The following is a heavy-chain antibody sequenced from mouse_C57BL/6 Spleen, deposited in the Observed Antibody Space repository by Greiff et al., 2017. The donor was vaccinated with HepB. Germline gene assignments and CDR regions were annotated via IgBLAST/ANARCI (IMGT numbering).Heavy chain of an antibody. CDR1: GYAFSSSW. D-gene: IGHD2-4*01. V-gene: IGHV1-82*01. Sequence: QVQLQQSGPELVKPGASVTISCKASGYAFSSSWMNWVKQRPGKGLEWIGRIYPGDGDTNYNGKFKGKAKLTADKSSSTAYMQLGSLTSEDSAVYFCARERDYGWYFDGWGTGTTVTVSS. CDR2: IYPGDGDT. CDR3: ARERDYGWYFDG. J-gene: IGHJ1*03.